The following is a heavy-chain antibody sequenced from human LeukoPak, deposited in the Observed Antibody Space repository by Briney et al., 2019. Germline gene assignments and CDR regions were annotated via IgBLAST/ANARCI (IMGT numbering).Heavy chain of an antibody. J-gene: IGHJ4*02. D-gene: IGHD3-22*01. Sequence: PGGSLRLSCAASGFTFSNYAVNWVRQAPGKGLEWVSAISGSGGSTYYADSVKGRFTISRDNSKNTLYLQMSGLRAEDTAVYYCAKDRGRYYDSSGYYWGYYFDSWGQGILVTVST. CDR2: ISGSGGST. V-gene: IGHV3-23*01. CDR1: GFTFSNYA. CDR3: AKDRGRYYDSSGYYWGYYFDS.